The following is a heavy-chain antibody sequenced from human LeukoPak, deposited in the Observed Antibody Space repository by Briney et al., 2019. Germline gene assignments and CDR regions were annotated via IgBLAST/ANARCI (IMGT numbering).Heavy chain of an antibody. D-gene: IGHD1-26*01. J-gene: IGHJ4*02. CDR2: IYYSGST. V-gene: IGHV4-39*01. Sequence: PSETLSLTCTVSGGSISSSSYYWGWLRQPPGKGLEWIGSIYYSGSTYYNPSLKSRVTISVDTSKNQFSLKLSSVTAADTAVYYCARQGRISGSYTPDYWGQGTLVTVSS. CDR1: GGSISSSSYY. CDR3: ARQGRISGSYTPDY.